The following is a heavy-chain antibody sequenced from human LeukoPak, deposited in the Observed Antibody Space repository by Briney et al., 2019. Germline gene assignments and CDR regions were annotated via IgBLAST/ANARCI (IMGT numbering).Heavy chain of an antibody. CDR2: IYYSGST. CDR3: ARTTEGYCSSASCFGFSYSYYMDV. J-gene: IGHJ6*03. CDR1: GGSFSGYY. Sequence: SETLSLTCAVYGGSFSGYYWSWIRQPPGKGLERIGSIYYSGSTYYNPSLKSRVTISVDTSKNQFSLNLSSVTAADTAVYYCARTTEGYCSSASCFGFSYSYYMDVWGKGTTVTISS. V-gene: IGHV4-34*01. D-gene: IGHD2-2*01.